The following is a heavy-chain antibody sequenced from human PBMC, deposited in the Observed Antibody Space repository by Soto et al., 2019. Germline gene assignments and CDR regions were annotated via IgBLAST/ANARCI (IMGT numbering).Heavy chain of an antibody. J-gene: IGHJ6*02. CDR3: ARDDALGPMTRGGMDV. D-gene: IGHD3-10*01. Sequence: PVGSLRLSCAASGFTFSSYWMHWVRQAPGKGLVWVSRINSDGSSTSYADSVKGRFTISRDNAKNTLYLQMNSLRAEDTAVYYCARDDALGPMTRGGMDVWGQGTTVTVSS. V-gene: IGHV3-74*01. CDR2: INSDGSST. CDR1: GFTFSSYW.